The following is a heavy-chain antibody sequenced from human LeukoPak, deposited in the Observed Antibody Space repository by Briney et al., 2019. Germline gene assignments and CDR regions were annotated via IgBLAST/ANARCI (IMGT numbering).Heavy chain of an antibody. CDR3: TRILWFGESYYFDY. CDR2: IRSKANSYAT. J-gene: IGHJ4*02. D-gene: IGHD3-10*01. V-gene: IGHV3-73*01. Sequence: GGSLRLSCAASGFTFSGSAMHWVRQASGKGLEWVGRIRSKANSYATAYAASAKGRFTISRDDSKNTAYLQMNSLKTEDTAVYYCTRILWFGESYYFDYWGQGTLVTVSS. CDR1: GFTFSGSA.